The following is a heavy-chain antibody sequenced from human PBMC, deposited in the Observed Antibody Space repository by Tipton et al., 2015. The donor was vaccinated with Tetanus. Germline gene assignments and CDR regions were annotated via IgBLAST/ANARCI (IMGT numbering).Heavy chain of an antibody. J-gene: IGHJ4*02. CDR3: AREAPRIAVASYYFDY. V-gene: IGHV3-30-3*01. D-gene: IGHD6-19*01. CDR1: GFTFSSYA. CDR2: ISYDGSNK. Sequence: SLRLSCAASGFTFSSYAMHWVRQAPGKGLEWVAVISYDGSNKYYAGSVKGRFTISRDNSKNTLYLQMNSLRAEDTAVYYCAREAPRIAVASYYFDYWGQGTLVTVSS.